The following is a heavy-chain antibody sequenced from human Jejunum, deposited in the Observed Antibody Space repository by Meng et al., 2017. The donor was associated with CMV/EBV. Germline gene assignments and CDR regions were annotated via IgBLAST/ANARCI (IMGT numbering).Heavy chain of an antibody. CDR1: GAPFSGY. Sequence: QGHHQQGGGGLLKPSETLALTCGVYGAPFSGYWSWVRQPPGKGLEWIGEITHSGSTNYNVSLKSRVTISIDTSKNQFSLKLSSVTATDTAVYYCAPGFRSWSGSYSSWGQGTLVTVSS. CDR3: APGFRSWSGSYSS. CDR2: ITHSGST. J-gene: IGHJ4*02. D-gene: IGHD1-26*01. V-gene: IGHV4-34*01.